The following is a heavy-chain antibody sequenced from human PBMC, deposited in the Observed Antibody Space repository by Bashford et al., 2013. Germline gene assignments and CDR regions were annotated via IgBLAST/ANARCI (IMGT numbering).Heavy chain of an antibody. CDR3: AKGPWGAYNWFDP. J-gene: IGHJ5*02. V-gene: IGHV4-59*08. CDR1: GDSINSSY. D-gene: IGHD3-16*01. Sequence: SETLSLTCTVSGDSINSSYWSWVRQPPGKGLEWIGYFLSTVAPTYNPSLKSRATISRDTSKNKFSLKLTSMTAADTAVYYCAKGPWGAYNWFDPWGQGSLVTVSS. CDR2: FLSTVAP.